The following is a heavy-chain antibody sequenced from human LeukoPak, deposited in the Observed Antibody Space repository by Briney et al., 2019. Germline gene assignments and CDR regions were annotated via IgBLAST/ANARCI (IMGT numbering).Heavy chain of an antibody. V-gene: IGHV4-59*01. CDR2: IYYSGST. CDR3: ARGASDFWSGYSGFDY. J-gene: IGHJ4*02. D-gene: IGHD3-3*01. CDR1: GGSISSYY. Sequence: SEPLSLTCTVSGGSISSYYWSWIRQPPGKGLEWIGYIYYSGSTNYNPSLKSRVTISVDTSKNQFSLKLSSVTAADTAVYCCARGASDFWSGYSGFDYWGQGTLVTVSS.